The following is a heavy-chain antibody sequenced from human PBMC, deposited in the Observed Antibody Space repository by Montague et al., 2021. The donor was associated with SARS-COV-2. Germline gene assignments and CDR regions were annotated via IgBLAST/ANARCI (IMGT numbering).Heavy chain of an antibody. CDR3: AGTYYDFWSGFIHYYYTDV. D-gene: IGHD3-3*01. J-gene: IGHJ6*03. Sequence: SETLSLTCTVSGGSIGSYYWSWIRQPPGKGLEWIGYIYYSGSTNYNPSLKSRVTISVDTSKNQFSLKLSSVTAADTAVYYCAGTYYDFWSGFIHYYYTDVWGKGTTVTVSS. V-gene: IGHV4-59*01. CDR2: IYYSGST. CDR1: GGSIGSYY.